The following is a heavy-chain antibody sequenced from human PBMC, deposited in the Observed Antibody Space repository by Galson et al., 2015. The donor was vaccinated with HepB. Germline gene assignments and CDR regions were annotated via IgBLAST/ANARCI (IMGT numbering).Heavy chain of an antibody. CDR1: GYTFTGYY. V-gene: IGHV1-2*06. CDR2: INPKSGGT. J-gene: IGHJ4*02. D-gene: IGHD6-6*01. CDR3: ARSWDSSSFDY. Sequence: SVKVSCKASGYTFTGYYMHWVRQAPGQGLEWMGRINPKSGGTNYAQKFQGRVTMTRDTSISTAYMELSRLRSDDTAVYYCARSWDSSSFDYWGQGTLVTVSS.